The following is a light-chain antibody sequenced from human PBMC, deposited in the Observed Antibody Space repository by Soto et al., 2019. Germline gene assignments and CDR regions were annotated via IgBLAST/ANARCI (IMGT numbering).Light chain of an antibody. V-gene: IGKV1-5*03. CDR1: QSISSW. J-gene: IGKJ1*01. CDR2: KAS. CDR3: QQYNAYPWT. Sequence: IKMTQSPSTPSGSVRDRVTITCRASQSISSWLAWYPQKPGKAPKLLIYKASTLESGVPSNFSGSGSGTEFTLTISSLQPEDFATYYCQQYNAYPWTFGQGTKVDI.